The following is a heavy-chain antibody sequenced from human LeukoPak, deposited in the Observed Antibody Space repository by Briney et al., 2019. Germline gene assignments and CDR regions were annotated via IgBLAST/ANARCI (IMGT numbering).Heavy chain of an antibody. Sequence: SGTLSLTCTVSGASLSPSDWTWVRQPAGKGLEWLGRLYCNGKSYYSPALNSRGTMSLDMPNNRFSLEMRSLTAADTAVYSCAKVRGLGWKEALPGYFDQWGQGILVTVSS. D-gene: IGHD3-10*01. CDR3: AKVRGLGWKEALPGYFDQ. CDR1: GASLSPSD. V-gene: IGHV4-4*07. CDR2: LYCNGKS. J-gene: IGHJ4*02.